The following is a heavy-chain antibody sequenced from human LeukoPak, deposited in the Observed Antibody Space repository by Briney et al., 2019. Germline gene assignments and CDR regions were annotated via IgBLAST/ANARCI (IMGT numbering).Heavy chain of an antibody. CDR2: INPSGGST. Sequence: ASVKVSCKASGYTFTSYYMHWVRQAPGQGLEWMGIINPSGGSTSYAQKFQGRVTMTRDTSTSTVYMELSSLRSEDTAVYYCARVGYYYDSSGYYYRSYDYWGQGTLVTVSS. CDR1: GYTFTSYY. J-gene: IGHJ4*02. D-gene: IGHD3-22*01. V-gene: IGHV1-46*01. CDR3: ARVGYYYDSSGYYYRSYDY.